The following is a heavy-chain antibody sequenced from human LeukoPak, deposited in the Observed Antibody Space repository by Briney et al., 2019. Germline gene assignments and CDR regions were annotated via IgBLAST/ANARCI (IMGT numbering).Heavy chain of an antibody. D-gene: IGHD5-24*01. V-gene: IGHV3-74*01. J-gene: IGHJ4*02. CDR2: INSDGSNT. CDR1: GFTFSSYW. CDR3: ATGGRWLQFGHDY. Sequence: GGSLRLSCAASGFTFSSYWMHSVRQAPGKGLVWVSRINSDGSNTNYAVSVKGRFTISRDNAKNTLYLQMNSLRAEDTAVYYCATGGRWLQFGHDYWGQGTLVTVSS.